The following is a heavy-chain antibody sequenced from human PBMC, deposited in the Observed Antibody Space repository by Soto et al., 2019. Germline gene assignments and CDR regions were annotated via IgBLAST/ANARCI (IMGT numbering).Heavy chain of an antibody. CDR2: ITSSSTNFT. CDR1: GFTFSDYY. D-gene: IGHD5-12*01. V-gene: IGHV3-11*06. Sequence: PEESLRLSCAASGFTFSDYYMSWIRQAPGKGLEWVAYITSSSTNFTNYADSVRGRFTISRDNARDSVYLQMNSLRPEDTAVYYCVRDRGYSGYTFWGQGTQVTVSS. J-gene: IGHJ4*02. CDR3: VRDRGYSGYTF.